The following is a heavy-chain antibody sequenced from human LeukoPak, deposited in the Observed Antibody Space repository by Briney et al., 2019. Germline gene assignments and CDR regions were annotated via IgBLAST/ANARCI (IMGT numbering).Heavy chain of an antibody. J-gene: IGHJ4*02. CDR3: ARNFGGGDRSGPYY. CDR1: RFTFNDYG. Sequence: GGSLRLSCAASRFTFNDYGMSWVRQAPGKGLEWVSSVNWNGDSTVYTDSVKGRFTISRDNAKNSLYLQMNSLRVEDTAFYYCARNFGGGDRSGPYYWGQGTLVTVSS. CDR2: VNWNGDST. V-gene: IGHV3-20*04. D-gene: IGHD3-22*01.